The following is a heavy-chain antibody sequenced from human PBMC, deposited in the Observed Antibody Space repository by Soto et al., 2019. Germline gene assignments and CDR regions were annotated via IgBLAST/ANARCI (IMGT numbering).Heavy chain of an antibody. CDR2: IWYDGSNK. CDR3: ARDGVTSNWFDP. CDR1: GFTFSSYG. D-gene: IGHD4-4*01. V-gene: IGHV3-33*01. J-gene: IGHJ5*02. Sequence: QVQLVESGGGVVQPGRSLRLSCAASGFTFSSYGMHWVRQAPGKGLEWVAVIWYDGSNKYYADSVKGRFTISRDNSKNTLYLQMNSLRAEDTAVYYCARDGVTSNWFDPWGQGTLVTVSS.